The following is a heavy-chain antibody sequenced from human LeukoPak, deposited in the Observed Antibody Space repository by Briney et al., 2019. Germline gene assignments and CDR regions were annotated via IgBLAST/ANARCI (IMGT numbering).Heavy chain of an antibody. CDR2: IYPDDSDT. J-gene: IGHJ4*02. Sequence: GESLKISCEGSGYSFTSYWIGWVRQMPGKGLEWMGIIYPDDSDTRYSPSFQGQITISADKSISTAYLQWSSLKASDTAMYYCARRSTYGSGTNYLFDYWGQGTLVTVSS. V-gene: IGHV5-51*01. CDR3: ARRSTYGSGTNYLFDY. CDR1: GYSFTSYW. D-gene: IGHD3-10*01.